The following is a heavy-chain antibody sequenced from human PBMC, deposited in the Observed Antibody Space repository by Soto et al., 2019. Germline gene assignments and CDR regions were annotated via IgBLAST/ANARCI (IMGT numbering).Heavy chain of an antibody. D-gene: IGHD5-18*01. CDR1: GFTFSSYG. CDR2: ISYHGINK. Sequence: QVQLVESGGGVVQPGRSLRLSCAASGFTFSSYGMHWVRQAPGKGLEWVAVISYHGINKDYADSVKGRFTISRDNSKNTLYLQMNSLRGEDTAVYYCAKDRQLGSSLYYFDYWGQGTLVTVSS. V-gene: IGHV3-30*18. CDR3: AKDRQLGSSLYYFDY. J-gene: IGHJ4*02.